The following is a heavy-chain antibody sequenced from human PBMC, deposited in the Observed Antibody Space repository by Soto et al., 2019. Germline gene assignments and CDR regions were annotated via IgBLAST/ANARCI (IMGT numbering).Heavy chain of an antibody. D-gene: IGHD3-22*01. V-gene: IGHV3-23*01. CDR3: AKRIDSSSRCMDV. CDR2: ISSSGNTI. J-gene: IGHJ6*03. Sequence: GGSLRLSCAASGFTFSNYAMIWVRQAPGKGLEWVSAISSSGNTIYYADSVKGRFTISRDNSKNTVFLQMNNLRDEDSALYYCAKRIDSSSRCMDVWGKGTTVTVSS. CDR1: GFTFSNYA.